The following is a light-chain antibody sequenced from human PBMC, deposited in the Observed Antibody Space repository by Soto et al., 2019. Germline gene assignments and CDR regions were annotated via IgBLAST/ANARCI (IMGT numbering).Light chain of an antibody. V-gene: IGLV2-23*01. J-gene: IGLJ1*01. CDR1: RSDVGSFI. Sequence: QSALTQPASVSGSPGQSITISCTGTRSDVGSFIVSWYQQYPGKAPKLILYEANKRPSGVSNRFSGSKSGNTASLTISGLQAEDEADYFCCSYAGSSTFVFGAGTKLTVL. CDR3: CSYAGSSTFV. CDR2: EAN.